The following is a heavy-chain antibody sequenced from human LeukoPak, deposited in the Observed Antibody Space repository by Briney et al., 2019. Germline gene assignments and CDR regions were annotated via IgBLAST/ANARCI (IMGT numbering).Heavy chain of an antibody. J-gene: IGHJ6*03. CDR3: ARDGAAAGTRGNYYYYYYMDV. CDR2: ISSSSSYI. CDR1: GFTFSSYS. V-gene: IGHV3-21*01. Sequence: SGGSLRLSCAASGFTFSSYSMNWVRQAPGKGLEWVSSISSSSSYIYYADSVKGRFTISRDNAKNSLYLQMNSLRAEDTAVYYCARDGAAAGTRGNYYYYYYMDVWGKGTTVTVSS. D-gene: IGHD6-13*01.